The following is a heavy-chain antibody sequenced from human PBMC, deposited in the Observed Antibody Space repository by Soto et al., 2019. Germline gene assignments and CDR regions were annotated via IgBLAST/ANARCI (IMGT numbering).Heavy chain of an antibody. CDR1: GYTFTKYA. J-gene: IGHJ6*02. V-gene: IGHV1-18*01. Sequence: QVQLVQSGAEVKKPGASVKVSCKASGYTFTKYAISWMRQAPGQGLEWVGWISVYNGNTKYAENFQGRVTVTTDTSTTTAYMELRSLRSDDTAVYYCAREGAGLYYYYYGMDVWGQGTKVTVPS. D-gene: IGHD6-19*01. CDR2: ISVYNGNT. CDR3: AREGAGLYYYYYGMDV.